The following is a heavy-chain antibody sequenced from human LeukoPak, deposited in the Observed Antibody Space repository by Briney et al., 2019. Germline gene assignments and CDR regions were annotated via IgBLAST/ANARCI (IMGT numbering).Heavy chain of an antibody. CDR1: DYIFSGHF. Sequence: SVKVSCKASDYIFSGHFIHWVRQAPGQGLEWKGGIIPIFGTANFAQKFQGRVTITADESTSTAYMELSSLRSEDTAVYYCASDYSGYDFGGYYFDYWGQGTLVTVSS. CDR3: ASDYSGYDFGGYYFDY. J-gene: IGHJ4*02. V-gene: IGHV1-69*13. D-gene: IGHD5-12*01. CDR2: IIPIFGTA.